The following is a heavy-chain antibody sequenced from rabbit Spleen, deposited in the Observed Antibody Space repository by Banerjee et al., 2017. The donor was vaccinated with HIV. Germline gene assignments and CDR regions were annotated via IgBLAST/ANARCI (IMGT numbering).Heavy chain of an antibody. D-gene: IGHD4-1*01. V-gene: IGHV1S45*01. CDR2: IYSTIYYT. CDR3: ARVSETSGWGEDL. Sequence: EQLVESGGGLVQPEGSLTLTCTASGFAFNSVYDMCWVRQAPGKGLEWIGYIYSTIYYTYYATWAKGRFTISKTSSTTVTLQMTSLTVADTATYFCARVSETSGWGEDLWGQGTLVTVS. J-gene: IGHJ3*01. CDR1: GFAFNSVYD.